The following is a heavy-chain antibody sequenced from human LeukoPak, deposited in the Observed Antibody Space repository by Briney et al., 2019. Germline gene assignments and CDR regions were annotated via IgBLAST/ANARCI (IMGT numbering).Heavy chain of an antibody. CDR3: ARAIGSSADSGYFDY. CDR1: DFTFTSYA. J-gene: IGHJ4*03. D-gene: IGHD3-10*01. CDR2: ISSSATTI. V-gene: IGHV3-48*03. Sequence: GGSLTLSSAAFDFTFTSYAIDWVRQAPGKGLEWVSTISSSATTIFYADSVKGRFTIARDNAKNSLYLQMNSLRAEDTGVYYCARAIGSSADSGYFDYLGQGTTVTVSS.